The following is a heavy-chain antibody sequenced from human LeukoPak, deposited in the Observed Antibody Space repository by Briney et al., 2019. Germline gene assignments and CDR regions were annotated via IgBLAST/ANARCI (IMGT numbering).Heavy chain of an antibody. V-gene: IGHV4-39*07. D-gene: IGHD5-12*01. CDR2: IYYSGST. CDR1: GDSISSGGYY. J-gene: IGHJ6*02. Sequence: SETLSLTCTVSGDSISSGGYYWGWIRQPPGKGLEWIGSIYYSGSTYYNPSLKSRVTISVDTSKNQFSLKLGSVTAADTALYYCASSEAPITPPPYGMGVWGQGTKVTVSS. CDR3: ASSEAPITPPPYGMGV.